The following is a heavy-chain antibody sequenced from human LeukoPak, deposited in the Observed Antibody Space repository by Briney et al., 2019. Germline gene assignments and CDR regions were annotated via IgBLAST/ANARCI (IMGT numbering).Heavy chain of an antibody. CDR3: AKDPSIGKYCTNGVCSPFDY. J-gene: IGHJ4*02. CDR1: GFTFSSYA. CDR2: ISDSGDYT. D-gene: IGHD2-8*01. Sequence: GGSLRLSCAGSGFTFSSYAMSWVRQAPGQGLEWVSVISDSGDYTSYADSVRGRFTISRDNSRNTLYLQMISLRPEDTAVYYCAKDPSIGKYCTNGVCSPFDYWGQGTPVTVSS. V-gene: IGHV3-23*01.